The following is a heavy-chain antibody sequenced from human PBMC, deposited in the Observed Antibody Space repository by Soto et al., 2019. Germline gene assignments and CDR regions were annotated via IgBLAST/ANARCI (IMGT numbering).Heavy chain of an antibody. CDR1: GGTFSSYA. J-gene: IGHJ6*02. D-gene: IGHD3-10*01. Sequence: GASVKVSCKASGGTFSSYAISWVRQAPGQGLEWMGGIIPILGTANYAQKFQGRVTITADESTSTAYMELSSLRSEDTAVYYCAREGAYGSGSYYLHYYYYYGMDVWGQGTTVTVSS. CDR2: IIPILGTA. CDR3: AREGAYGSGSYYLHYYYYYGMDV. V-gene: IGHV1-69*13.